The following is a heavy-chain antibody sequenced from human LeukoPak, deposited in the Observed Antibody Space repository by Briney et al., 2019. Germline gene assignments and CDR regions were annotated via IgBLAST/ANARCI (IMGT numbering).Heavy chain of an antibody. J-gene: IGHJ4*02. CDR1: GYTFTSYG. CDR2: ISAYNGNT. CDR3: ARVVLYYGSGSYYSFYYFDY. D-gene: IGHD3-10*01. V-gene: IGHV1-18*01. Sequence: ASVKVSCKASGYTFTSYGVSWVRQAPGQGLEWMGWISAYNGNTNYAQKLQGGVTMTTDTSTSTAYMELRSLRSDDTAVYYCARVVLYYGSGSYYSFYYFDYWGQGTLVTVSS.